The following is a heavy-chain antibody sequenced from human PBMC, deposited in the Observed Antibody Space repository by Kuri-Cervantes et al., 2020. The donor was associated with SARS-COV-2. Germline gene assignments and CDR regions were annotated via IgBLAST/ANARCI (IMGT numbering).Heavy chain of an antibody. CDR2: IRYDGSNK. CDR1: GFTFSSYG. Sequence: GESLKISCAASGFTFSSYGMHWVRQAPGKGLEWVAFIRYDGSNKYYADSVKGRFSISRDNSKNTLYLQMNSLRAEDTAVYYCAKATGWDSGSYLKHWGQGTLVTVSS. D-gene: IGHD1-26*01. CDR3: AKATGWDSGSYLKH. J-gene: IGHJ1*01. V-gene: IGHV3-30*02.